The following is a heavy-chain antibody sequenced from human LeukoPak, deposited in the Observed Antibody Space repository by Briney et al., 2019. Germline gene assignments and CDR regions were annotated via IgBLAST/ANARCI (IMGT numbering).Heavy chain of an antibody. Sequence: GGSLRLSCVASGFTFRNYWMTWVRQAPGKGLEWVANIKQDGSEKYYADSVKGRFTISGDNAKNSLYLQINSLRAEDTAVYYCARRSYSASYYLDYWAQGTLVTVSS. CDR2: IKQDGSEK. V-gene: IGHV3-7*01. D-gene: IGHD1-26*01. CDR3: ARRSYSASYYLDY. CDR1: GFTFRNYW. J-gene: IGHJ4*02.